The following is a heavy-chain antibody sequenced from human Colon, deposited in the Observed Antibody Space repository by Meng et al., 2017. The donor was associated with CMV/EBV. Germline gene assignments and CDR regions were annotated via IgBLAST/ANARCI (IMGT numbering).Heavy chain of an antibody. Sequence: SETLSLTCTVSGGSINSGDFYWGWIRQPPGKGLEWIAYMHYSGNAYYNPSLESRVTITADLSKNHFSLRLNSMTAADTAVYYCARENNTSTGGFDHWGQGTLVTVSS. CDR3: ARENNTSTGGFDH. CDR2: MHYSGNA. V-gene: IGHV4-30-4*08. J-gene: IGHJ4*02. D-gene: IGHD2/OR15-2a*01. CDR1: GGSINSGDFY.